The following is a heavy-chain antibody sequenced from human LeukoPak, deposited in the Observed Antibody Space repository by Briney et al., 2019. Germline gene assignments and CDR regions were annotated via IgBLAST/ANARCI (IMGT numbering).Heavy chain of an antibody. CDR2: INPNSGGT. V-gene: IGHV1-2*06. CDR3: ARDSEVDSSGYPNY. Sequence: ASVKVSCKASGYTFTGYYMHWVRQAPGQGLEWMGRINPNSGGTNYAQKFQGRVTMTRDTSISTAYMELSRLRSDDTAVYYCARDSEVDSSGYPNYWGQGTLVTVSS. CDR1: GYTFTGYY. J-gene: IGHJ4*02. D-gene: IGHD3-22*01.